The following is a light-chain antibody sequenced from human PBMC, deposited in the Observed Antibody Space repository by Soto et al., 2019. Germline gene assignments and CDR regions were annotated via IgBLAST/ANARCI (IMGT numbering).Light chain of an antibody. CDR3: QQYNNWPRT. V-gene: IGKV3-15*01. CDR1: QSVSSN. Sequence: EIVMTQSPVTPSVSPGGKATLSCRASQSVSSNLAGYQQKPGQAPRLLIYGASTGATGIPARFSGSGSGTEFTLTISSLQSEDFAVYYCQQYNNWPRTFGQGTKV. J-gene: IGKJ1*01. CDR2: GAS.